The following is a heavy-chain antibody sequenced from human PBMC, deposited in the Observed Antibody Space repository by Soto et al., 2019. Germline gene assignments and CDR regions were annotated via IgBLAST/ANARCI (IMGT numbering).Heavy chain of an antibody. D-gene: IGHD2-2*01. Sequence: QVQLVQSGAEVKKPGSSVKVSCKASGGTFSSYAISWVRQAPGQGLEWMGGIIPIFGTANYAQKFQGRVTITAHESTSTAYMELSSLRSEDTAVYYCSSLSYQLPPGAFDIWGQGTMVTVSS. CDR1: GGTFSSYA. V-gene: IGHV1-69*01. J-gene: IGHJ3*02. CDR2: IIPIFGTA. CDR3: SSLSYQLPPGAFDI.